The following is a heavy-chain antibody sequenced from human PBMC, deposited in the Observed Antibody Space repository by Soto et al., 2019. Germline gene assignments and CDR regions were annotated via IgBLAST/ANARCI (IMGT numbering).Heavy chain of an antibody. CDR1: GFTFSSYG. CDR2: IWYDGSNK. Sequence: GGSLRLSCAASGFTFSSYGMHWVRQAPGKGLEWVAVIWYDGSNKYYADSVKGRFTISRDNSKNTLYLQMNSLRAEDTAMYYCARTLERPHHDAFDIWGQGTMVTVSS. V-gene: IGHV3-33*01. CDR3: ARTLERPHHDAFDI. J-gene: IGHJ3*02. D-gene: IGHD1-1*01.